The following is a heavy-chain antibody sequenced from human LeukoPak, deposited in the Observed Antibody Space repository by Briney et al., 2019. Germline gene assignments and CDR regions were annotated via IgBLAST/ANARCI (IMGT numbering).Heavy chain of an antibody. CDR1: GGSISSGGYY. CDR2: IYYSGST. J-gene: IGHJ4*02. Sequence: SETLSLTCTVSGGSISSGGYYWSWIRQHPGKGLEWIGYIYYSGSTYYNPSLKSRVTISVDTSKNQFSLKLSSVTAADTAVYYCASAGGDYYDSSGYPAGGYYFDYWGQGTLVTVSS. D-gene: IGHD3-22*01. CDR3: ASAGGDYYDSSGYPAGGYYFDY. V-gene: IGHV4-31*03.